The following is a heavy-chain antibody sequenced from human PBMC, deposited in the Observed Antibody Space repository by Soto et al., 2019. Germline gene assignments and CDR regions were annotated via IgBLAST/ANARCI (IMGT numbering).Heavy chain of an antibody. D-gene: IGHD2-15*01. J-gene: IGHJ4*02. CDR2: IKQDGSEK. V-gene: IGHV3-7*01. Sequence: PGGSLRLSCAASGFTFSSYSMSWVRQAPGKGLEWVANIKQDGSEKYYVDSVKGRFTISRDNAKNSLYLQMNSLRAEDTAVYYCAKDDSPHGYCSGGSCYSEADYWGQGTLVTVSS. CDR1: GFTFSSYS. CDR3: AKDDSPHGYCSGGSCYSEADY.